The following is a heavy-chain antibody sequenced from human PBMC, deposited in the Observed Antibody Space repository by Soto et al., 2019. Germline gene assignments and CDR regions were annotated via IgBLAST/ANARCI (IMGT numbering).Heavy chain of an antibody. D-gene: IGHD3-16*01. V-gene: IGHV4-30-4*01. CDR1: GGSISSGDYY. CDR3: ARGPPFH. CDR2: IFYTRST. Sequence: PSETLSLTCTVSGGSISSGDYYWGWIRQSPGKGLEWIGYIFYTRSTYYNPSLKSRLTISIDTSKNQFSLKLSSVTAADTAVYYCARGPPFHWGQGTLVTVSS. J-gene: IGHJ4*02.